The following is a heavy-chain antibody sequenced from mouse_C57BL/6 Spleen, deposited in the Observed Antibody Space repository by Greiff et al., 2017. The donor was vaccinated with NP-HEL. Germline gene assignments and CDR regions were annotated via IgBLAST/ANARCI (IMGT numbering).Heavy chain of an antibody. CDR2: IDPSDSYT. D-gene: IGHD1-1*01. V-gene: IGHV1-50*01. Sequence: QVQLQQPGAELVKPGASVKLSCKASGYTFTSYWMQWVKQRPGQGLEWIGEIDPSDSYTNYNQKFKGKATLTVDTSSSTAYMQLSSLTSEESAVYYWARSEDYYGSSYRYFDVWGTGTTVTVSS. J-gene: IGHJ1*03. CDR1: GYTFTSYW. CDR3: ARSEDYYGSSYRYFDV.